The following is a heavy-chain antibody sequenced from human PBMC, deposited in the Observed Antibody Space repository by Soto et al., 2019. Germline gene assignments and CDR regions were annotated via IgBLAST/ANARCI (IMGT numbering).Heavy chain of an antibody. V-gene: IGHV3-73*01. CDR1: GFTFSGSA. J-gene: IGHJ4*02. Sequence: EVQLVESGGGLVQPGASLKLSCAASGFTFSGSAMHWVRQASGKGLELVGRIRSKANSYATAYAASVKGRFTISRDDSKNTAYLQMNSLKTEDTAVYYGTRLPTHIGDYWGQGTLVTVSS. D-gene: IGHD2-21*01. CDR2: IRSKANSYAT. CDR3: TRLPTHIGDY.